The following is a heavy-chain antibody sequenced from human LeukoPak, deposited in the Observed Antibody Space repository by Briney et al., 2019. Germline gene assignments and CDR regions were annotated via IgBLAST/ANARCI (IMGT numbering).Heavy chain of an antibody. Sequence: GGSLRLSCAASGFTFSSYWMSWVRQAPGKGLEWVANIKHDGSEKYYVDSVKGRFTISRDNAKNSLYLQMNSLRAEDTAVYYCARDRYDYVWGSYRYYHYYYMDVWGKGTTVTVSS. CDR3: ARDRYDYVWGSYRYYHYYYMDV. CDR1: GFTFSSYW. CDR2: IKHDGSEK. J-gene: IGHJ6*03. D-gene: IGHD3-16*02. V-gene: IGHV3-7*01.